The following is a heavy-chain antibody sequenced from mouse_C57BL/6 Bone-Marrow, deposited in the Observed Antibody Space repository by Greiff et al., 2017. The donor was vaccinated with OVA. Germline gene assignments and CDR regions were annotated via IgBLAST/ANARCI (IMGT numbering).Heavy chain of an antibody. CDR2: IRSKSNNYAT. CDR3: GRLVDGYYWYFDV. CDR1: GFSFNTYA. D-gene: IGHD2-3*01. Sequence: EVKLVESGGGLVQPKGSLKLSCAASGFSFNTYAMHWVRQAPGKGLEWVARIRSKSNNYATYYADSVKDRFTISRDDSESMLYLQMNNLKTEDTAMYYCGRLVDGYYWYFDVWGTGTTVTVSS. V-gene: IGHV10-1*01. J-gene: IGHJ1*03.